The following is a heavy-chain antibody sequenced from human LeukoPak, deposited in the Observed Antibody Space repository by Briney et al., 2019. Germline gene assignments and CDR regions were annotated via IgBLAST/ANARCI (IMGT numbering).Heavy chain of an antibody. CDR1: GFPFSGYS. D-gene: IGHD6-19*01. Sequence: GGSLRLSCEASGFPFSGYSLHWVRQAPGKGLEWVALISDDGHSKYYADSVKGRFTISRDNSKNTLYLQMNSLRAEDAAVYYCARVGDSSGWAFDSWGQGTLVTVSS. CDR3: ARVGDSSGWAFDS. J-gene: IGHJ4*02. CDR2: ISDDGHSK. V-gene: IGHV3-30*14.